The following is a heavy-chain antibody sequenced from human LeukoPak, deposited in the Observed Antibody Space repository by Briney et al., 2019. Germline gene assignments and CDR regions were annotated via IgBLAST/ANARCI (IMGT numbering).Heavy chain of an antibody. CDR2: ISSSSSYI. Sequence: GGSLRLSCSASGFTFSSYSMNWVRQAPGKGLEWVSSISSSSSYIYYADSVKGRFTISRDNAKDSLYLQMNSLRAEDTAVYYCAREGGEYSSGWSFGYWGQGTLVTVSS. CDR3: AREGGEYSSGWSFGY. V-gene: IGHV3-21*01. D-gene: IGHD6-19*01. J-gene: IGHJ4*02. CDR1: GFTFSSYS.